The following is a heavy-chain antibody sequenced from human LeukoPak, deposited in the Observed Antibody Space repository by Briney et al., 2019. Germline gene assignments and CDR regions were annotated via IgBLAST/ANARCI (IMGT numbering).Heavy chain of an antibody. CDR1: GFTFNNHW. J-gene: IGHJ4*02. D-gene: IGHD1-20*01. CDR2: INTDGRTT. Sequence: GGSLRLSCAASGFTFNNHWMHWVRRAPGKGLVWISRINTDGRTTDYADSVKGRFTISRDNAKNTLYLQMNSLRAEDTAVYYCGRDVNWKQIDYWGQGSLVTVSS. V-gene: IGHV3-74*01. CDR3: GRDVNWKQIDY.